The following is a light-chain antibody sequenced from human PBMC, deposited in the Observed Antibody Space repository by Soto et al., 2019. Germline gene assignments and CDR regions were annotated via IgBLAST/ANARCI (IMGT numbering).Light chain of an antibody. CDR2: AAS. J-gene: IGKJ5*01. Sequence: IHMTHSPSSLSASVGDIVTITFRASQSISSYLNWYQQKPGKAPKLLIYAASSLQSGVPSRFSGSGSGTDFTLTISRLQPEDIATYYCQQYENLPTFGQGTRLEIK. CDR1: QSISSY. V-gene: IGKV1-39*01. CDR3: QQYENLPT.